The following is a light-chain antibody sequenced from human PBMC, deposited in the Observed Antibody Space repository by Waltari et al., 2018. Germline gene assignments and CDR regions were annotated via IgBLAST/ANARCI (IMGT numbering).Light chain of an antibody. Sequence: QSALTQPASVSGSPGQSITISCTGTSSDVGGYNYVSWYQHHPGKAPKLMIYEVIHRPSGVSSRFRGDTSCNTASLTISGLQAEDEAEYYCTSYTSSSTWVFGGGTKLTVL. CDR3: TSYTSSSTWV. J-gene: IGLJ3*02. CDR2: EVI. CDR1: SSDVGGYNY. V-gene: IGLV2-14*01.